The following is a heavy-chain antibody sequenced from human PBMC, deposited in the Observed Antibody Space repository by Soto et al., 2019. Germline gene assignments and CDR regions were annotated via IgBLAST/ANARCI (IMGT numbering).Heavy chain of an antibody. J-gene: IGHJ3*02. CDR2: ISYDGDNQ. D-gene: IGHD2-21*01. CDR3: ARRIPVSGPYGAFDI. V-gene: IGHV3-30*03. CDR1: GFTFSNFA. Sequence: GGSLRLSCVASGFTFSNFAMYWVRRAPGNGLEWVALISYDGDNQYYADSLKGRFTISRDNSKNTLYLQMNSPRVEDTAVYYCARRIPVSGPYGAFDIWGQGTMVTVSS.